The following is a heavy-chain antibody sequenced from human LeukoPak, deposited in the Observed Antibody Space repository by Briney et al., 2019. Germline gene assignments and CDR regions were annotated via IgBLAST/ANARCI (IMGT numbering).Heavy chain of an antibody. V-gene: IGHV5-51*01. CDR2: IYPGDSDT. J-gene: IGHJ6*02. CDR1: GYTFTTYW. Sequence: GESLKISCKGSGYTFTTYWIGWVRQMPGKGLEWMGFIYPGDSDTRYSPSFQGQVTISADKSISTAYLQWSSLKASDTAMYYCGRRYSCYYFSYGMDVWGQGTTVIVSS. D-gene: IGHD5-12*01. CDR3: GRRYSCYYFSYGMDV.